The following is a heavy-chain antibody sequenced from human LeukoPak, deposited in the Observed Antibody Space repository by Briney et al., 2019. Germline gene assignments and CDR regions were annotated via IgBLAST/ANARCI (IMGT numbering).Heavy chain of an antibody. D-gene: IGHD3-10*01. CDR3: ARAGGLYGSGGSPFCFAH. CDR2: ISFDGKTI. CDR1: GFPFNNHA. V-gene: IGHV3-30*03. J-gene: IGHJ1*01. Sequence: GGSLRLSCATSGFPFNNHAMHWIRQRPGAGLEWVAAISFDGKTIYYSDSVKGRFTVSRDKSNDALFLEMSNLKPGDTATYFCARAGGLYGSGGSPFCFAHWGQGTLVTVSS.